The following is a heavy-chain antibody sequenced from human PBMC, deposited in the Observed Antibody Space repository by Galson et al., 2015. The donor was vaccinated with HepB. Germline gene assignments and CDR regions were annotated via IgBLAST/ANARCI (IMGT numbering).Heavy chain of an antibody. CDR3: AKDLTGGGSCYDY. Sequence: SVKVSCKASGGTFSSYAISWVRQAPGQGLEWMGGIIPIFGTANYAQKFQGRVTITADESTSTAYMELSSLRAEDTAVYYCAKDLTGGGSCYDYWGQGTLVTVSS. J-gene: IGHJ4*02. CDR2: IIPIFGTA. D-gene: IGHD2-15*01. V-gene: IGHV1-69*13. CDR1: GGTFSSYA.